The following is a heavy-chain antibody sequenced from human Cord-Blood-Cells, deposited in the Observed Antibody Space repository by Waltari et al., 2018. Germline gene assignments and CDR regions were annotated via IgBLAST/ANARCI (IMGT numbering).Heavy chain of an antibody. J-gene: IGHJ4*02. V-gene: IGHV6-1*01. CDR1: GDSVSSNSAA. D-gene: IGHD3-10*01. Sequence: QVKLQPSGPGPVKTSQTTSLTCALPGDSVSSNSAARTWIRQAPSRGLEWLRMTYYMSKWYNDYSVSVKSRITINPDTSKNQFSLQLNSVTPEDTAVYYCARAPGGRLGFDYWGQGTLVTVSS. CDR3: ARAPGGRLGFDY. CDR2: TYYMSKWYN.